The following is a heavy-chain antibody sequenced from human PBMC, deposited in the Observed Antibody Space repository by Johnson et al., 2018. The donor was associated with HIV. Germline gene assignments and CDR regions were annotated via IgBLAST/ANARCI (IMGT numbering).Heavy chain of an antibody. D-gene: IGHD2-15*01. CDR1: GFTFSTYW. J-gene: IGHJ3*01. Sequence: VQLVESGGGLVQPGGSLRLSCAASGFTFSTYWMHWVRQPPGKGLVWVSRINTDGSATTYADSVKGRFTISRDNAKNSLYLQMNSLRAEDTAVYHCTKFVGFCSGGGCYTPGEVWGQGTVVTVSS. CDR3: TKFVGFCSGGGCYTPGEV. CDR2: INTDGSAT. V-gene: IGHV3-74*02.